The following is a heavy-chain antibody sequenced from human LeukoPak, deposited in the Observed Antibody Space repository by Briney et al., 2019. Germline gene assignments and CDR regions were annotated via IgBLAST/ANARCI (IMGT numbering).Heavy chain of an antibody. CDR1: GITLSNYG. V-gene: IGHV3-23*01. J-gene: IGHJ4*02. D-gene: IGHD3-22*01. CDR2: ISGSGGGT. CDR3: AKRGVVIRVILVGFHKEAYYFDS. Sequence: GGSLRLSCAVSGITLSNYGMSWVRQAPGKGLEWVAGISGSGGGTNYADSVKGRFTISRDNPRNTLYVQMNSLRAEDTAVYFCAKRGVVIRVILVGFHKEAYYFDSWGQGALVTVSS.